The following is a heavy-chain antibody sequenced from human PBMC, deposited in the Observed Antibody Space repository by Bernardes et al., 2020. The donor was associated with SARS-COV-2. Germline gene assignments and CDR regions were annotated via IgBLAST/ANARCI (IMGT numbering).Heavy chain of an antibody. V-gene: IGHV3-23*01. J-gene: IGHJ4*02. CDR1: RFTFSNYA. Sequence: GGSLRLSCAASRFTFSNYAMSWVCHAPGKGLEWVSAISASGGSTYYADSVKGRFTISRDNSKNTLYLQMNSLGAEDTAVYYCAKIPGIRQYFFDYWPQGTLVTVSS. D-gene: IGHD1-20*01. CDR3: AKIPGIRQYFFDY. CDR2: ISASGGST.